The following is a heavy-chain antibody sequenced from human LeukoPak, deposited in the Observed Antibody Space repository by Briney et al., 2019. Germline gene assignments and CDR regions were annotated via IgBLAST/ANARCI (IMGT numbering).Heavy chain of an antibody. J-gene: IGHJ4*02. Sequence: GGSLRLSCAASGFTFDDYAMHWVRQAPGKGLEWVSGISWNSGSIGYADSVKGRFTISRDNAKNSLYLQMNSLRAEDTAVYYCAREETNWNFFPTYYFDYWGQGTLVTVSS. V-gene: IGHV3-9*01. D-gene: IGHD1-7*01. CDR1: GFTFDDYA. CDR2: ISWNSGSI. CDR3: AREETNWNFFPTYYFDY.